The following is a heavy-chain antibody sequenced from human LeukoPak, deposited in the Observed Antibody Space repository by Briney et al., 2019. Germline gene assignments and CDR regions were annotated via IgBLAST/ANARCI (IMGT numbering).Heavy chain of an antibody. V-gene: IGHV1-46*01. D-gene: IGHD4-11*01. CDR1: GYTFTSYY. CDR2: INPSGGST. J-gene: IGHJ4*02. CDR3: ASYSNYGGYFDY. Sequence: ASVKVSCKASGYTFTSYYMHWVRQAPGQGLEWVGIINPSGGSTSYAQKFQGRVTMTRDTSTSTVYMELSSLRSEDTAVYYCASYSNYGGYFDYWGQGTLVTVSS.